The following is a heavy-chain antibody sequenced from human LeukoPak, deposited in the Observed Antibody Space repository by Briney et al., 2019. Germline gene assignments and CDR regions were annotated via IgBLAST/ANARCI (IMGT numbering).Heavy chain of an antibody. D-gene: IGHD3-3*01. V-gene: IGHV3-73*01. CDR2: IRSKANSYAT. CDR1: GFTSSGSA. J-gene: IGHJ4*02. Sequence: GGSLQLSCAASGFTSSGSAMHWVRQASGKALEWVGRIRSKANSYATAYAASVKGRFTISRDDSRNTAYLQMNGLKTEDTAVYYCTYARITIFGVVDYWGQGTLVTVSS. CDR3: TYARITIFGVVDY.